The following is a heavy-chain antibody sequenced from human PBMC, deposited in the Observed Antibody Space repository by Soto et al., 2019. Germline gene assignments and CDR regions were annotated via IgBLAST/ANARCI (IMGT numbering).Heavy chain of an antibody. J-gene: IGHJ5*02. V-gene: IGHV1-18*04. CDR2: ISAYNGNK. D-gene: IGHD6-13*01. Sequence: QVQLVQSGAEVKKPGASVKVSCKASGYTFTSYGISWVRQAPGQGLEWMGWISAYNGNKNYEQKIEGRVTMTPDTSTSTAYMELRSLRSDDTAVDYCARDGWQQQGLYNWFDPWGQGTLGTVSS. CDR1: GYTFTSYG. CDR3: ARDGWQQQGLYNWFDP.